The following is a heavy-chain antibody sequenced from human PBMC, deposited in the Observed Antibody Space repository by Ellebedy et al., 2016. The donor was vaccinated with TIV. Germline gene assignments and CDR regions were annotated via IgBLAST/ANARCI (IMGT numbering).Heavy chain of an antibody. D-gene: IGHD1-7*01. CDR2: IDGDGSTT. Sequence: GGSLRLSCAASGFTFSSFRMHWVRQDPGKGLVWVSRIDGDGSTTIYADSVKGRFTISRDNAKNTLYLQMNSLRAEDTAVYYCARETGTGWYNSWGQGTLVTVSS. CDR3: ARETGTGWYNS. V-gene: IGHV3-74*01. CDR1: GFTFSSFR. J-gene: IGHJ5*01.